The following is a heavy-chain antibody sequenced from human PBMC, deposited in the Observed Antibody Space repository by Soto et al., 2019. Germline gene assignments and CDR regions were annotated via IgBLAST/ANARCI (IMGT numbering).Heavy chain of an antibody. CDR1: GFTFSSYA. Sequence: GGSLRLSCAASGFTFSSYAMSWVRQAPGKGLEWVSAISGSGGSTYYADSVKGRFTISRDNPKNTLYLQMNSLRAEDTAVYYCAKLEGYSSSWTSTDYWGQGTLVTVSS. J-gene: IGHJ4*02. CDR3: AKLEGYSSSWTSTDY. D-gene: IGHD6-13*01. V-gene: IGHV3-23*01. CDR2: ISGSGGST.